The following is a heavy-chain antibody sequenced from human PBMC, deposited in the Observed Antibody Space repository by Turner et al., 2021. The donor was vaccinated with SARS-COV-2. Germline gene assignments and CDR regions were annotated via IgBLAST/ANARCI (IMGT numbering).Heavy chain of an antibody. Sequence: QVQLVESGGGVVQPGGSLRLTCSASGFTFSSYAMHWVRQAPGKGVEWVAVISDDGSNKYYADSVKGRFTISRDNSKNTLYLQMNSLRAEDTAVYYCARDHWGNVVVVTANHYYYGMDVWGQGTTVTVSS. CDR2: ISDDGSNK. J-gene: IGHJ6*02. V-gene: IGHV3-30-3*01. CDR3: ARDHWGNVVVVTANHYYYGMDV. D-gene: IGHD2-21*02. CDR1: GFTFSSYA.